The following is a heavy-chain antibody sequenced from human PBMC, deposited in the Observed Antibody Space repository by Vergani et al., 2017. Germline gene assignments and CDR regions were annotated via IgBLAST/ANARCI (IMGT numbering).Heavy chain of an antibody. D-gene: IGHD2-2*02. CDR1: GDSISSNNC. Sequence: VLLQELGPGLVKPSEPLSLTCAVSGDSISSNNCWTWVRQPPGKGLEWIGEICHTEDTKYSPSLKSRVTVSVDESRNLFSLRLNSVTAADTAVYYCATIGYRRWGYYFDYWGQGILVTVSS. V-gene: IGHV4-4*02. CDR2: ICHTEDT. CDR3: ATIGYRRWGYYFDY. J-gene: IGHJ4*02.